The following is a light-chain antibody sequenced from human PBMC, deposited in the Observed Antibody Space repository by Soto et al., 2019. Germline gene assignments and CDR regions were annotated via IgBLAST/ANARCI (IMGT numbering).Light chain of an antibody. Sequence: DIQMTQSPSTLSASVGDRVTITCRASQSISSWLAWYQQKPGEAPKLLIYKASSLESGVPSRFSGSGSGTEFTLTISSLQPDDFVTYYCQQYNSYSLTFGGGTKVDIK. CDR3: QQYNSYSLT. CDR1: QSISSW. CDR2: KAS. V-gene: IGKV1-5*03. J-gene: IGKJ4*01.